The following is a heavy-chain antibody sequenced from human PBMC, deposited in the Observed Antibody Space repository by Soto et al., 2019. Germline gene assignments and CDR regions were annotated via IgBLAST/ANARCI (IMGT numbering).Heavy chain of an antibody. CDR3: ARAPKRKGTGVTRYAFDI. Sequence: QVQLVQSGAEVKKPGASVKVSCKASGYAFTSYGISWVRQAPGQGLEWMGWISVYNGNTNYAQKLQGRVTMTTDTPNSTAYMELRRLRSDDTAVYYCARAPKRKGTGVTRYAFDIWGQGTMGNVSS. D-gene: IGHD4-4*01. CDR1: GYAFTSYG. CDR2: ISVYNGNT. J-gene: IGHJ3*02. V-gene: IGHV1-18*04.